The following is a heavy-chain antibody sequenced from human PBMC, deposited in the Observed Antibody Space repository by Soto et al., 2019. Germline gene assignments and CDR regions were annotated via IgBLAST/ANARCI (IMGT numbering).Heavy chain of an antibody. CDR3: ARLGGFCSSTNCYGYYAMDV. V-gene: IGHV4-39*02. D-gene: IGHD2-2*01. CDR1: GGSISSGPYS. CDR2: FHYGEST. Sequence: SETLSLTCTVSGGSISSGPYSWGWIRQPPGEGLEWIATFHYGESTHYNPSLESRVTVSVDTSQNHFSLKVSSVTVADTAVYYCARLGGFCSSTNCYGYYAMDVWVQGTTVT. J-gene: IGHJ6*02.